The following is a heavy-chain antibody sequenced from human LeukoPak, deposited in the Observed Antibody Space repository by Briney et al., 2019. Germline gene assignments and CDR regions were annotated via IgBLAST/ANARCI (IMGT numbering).Heavy chain of an antibody. V-gene: IGHV5-51*01. CDR3: AIGRGGQQLGDY. CDR2: IYPDDSDT. CDR1: EYSFPNYC. Sequence: GESLKVSCKHSEYSFPNYCIGWVRQMPGKGLEWMGIIYPDDSDTRYSPSFQGQVTISADRSISTAYLQWSSLKASDTAMYYCAIGRGGQQLGDYWGQGTLVTVSS. D-gene: IGHD6-13*01. J-gene: IGHJ4*02.